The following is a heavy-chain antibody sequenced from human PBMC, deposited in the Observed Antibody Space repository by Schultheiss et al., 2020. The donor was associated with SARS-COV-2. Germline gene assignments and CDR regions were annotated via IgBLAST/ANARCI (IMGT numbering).Heavy chain of an antibody. CDR2: IWYDGSNK. CDR3: ARGDDYGVYALDY. CDR1: GFTFSSYG. J-gene: IGHJ4*02. V-gene: IGHV3-33*08. Sequence: GGSLRLSCAASGFTFSSYGMHWVRQAPGKGLEWVAVIWYDGSNKYYADSVKGRFTISRDNSKNTLYLQMNSLRAEDTAVYYCARGDDYGVYALDYWGQGTLVTVSS. D-gene: IGHD4-17*01.